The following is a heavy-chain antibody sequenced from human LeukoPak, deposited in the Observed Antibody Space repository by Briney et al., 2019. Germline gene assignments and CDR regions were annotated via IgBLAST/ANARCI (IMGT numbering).Heavy chain of an antibody. V-gene: IGHV3-30*04. CDR1: GFTFSSYA. CDR3: AKDQNTVATAPFDY. J-gene: IGHJ4*02. D-gene: IGHD4-17*01. CDR2: ISYDGSNK. Sequence: GGSLRLSCAASGFTFSSYAMHWVRQAPGKGLEWVAVISYDGSNKYYADSVKGRFTISRDNSKKTLYLQMNSLRAEDTALYYCAKDQNTVATAPFDYWGQGTLVTVSS.